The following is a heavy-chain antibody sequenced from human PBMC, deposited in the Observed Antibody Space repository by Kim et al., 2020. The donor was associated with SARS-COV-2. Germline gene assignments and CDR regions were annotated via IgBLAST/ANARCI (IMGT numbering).Heavy chain of an antibody. CDR2: ISTSSAYI. J-gene: IGHJ3*02. D-gene: IGHD6-6*01. V-gene: IGHV3-21*01. CDR3: ARILGIAARPSTFDI. Sequence: GGSLRLSCAASGFPFRTYGMSWVRQAPGKGLEWVSSISTSSAYIYYADSLRGRFTISRDNAKNSLYLQMNSLRTEDTAVYYCARILGIAARPSTFDIWG. CDR1: GFPFRTYG.